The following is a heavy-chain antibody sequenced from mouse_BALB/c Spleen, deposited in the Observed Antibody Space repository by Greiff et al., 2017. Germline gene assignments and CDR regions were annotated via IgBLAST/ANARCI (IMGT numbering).Heavy chain of an antibody. V-gene: IGHV1S41*01. CDR3: ASDYDGPFAY. Sequence: DLVKPGASVKLSCKASGYTFTSYWINWIKQRPGQGLEWIGRIAPGSGSTYYNEVFKGKATLTVDTSSSTAYIQLSSLSSEDSAVYFCASDYDGPFAYRGQGTLVTVSA. J-gene: IGHJ3*01. CDR1: GYTFTSYW. D-gene: IGHD2-4*01. CDR2: IAPGSGST.